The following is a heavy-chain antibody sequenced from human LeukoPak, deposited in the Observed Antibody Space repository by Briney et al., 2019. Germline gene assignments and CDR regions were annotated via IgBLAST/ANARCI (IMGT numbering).Heavy chain of an antibody. J-gene: IGHJ4*02. CDR2: ISYDGNNK. D-gene: IGHD3-22*01. CDR1: GFTFSTYA. V-gene: IGHV3-30-3*01. Sequence: PGGSLRLSCAASGFTFSTYAMHWVRQAPGKGLEWVAIISYDGNNKYYADSVKGRFTISRDNSKNTLYLQMNSLRAEDTAVYYCARDGLYDSSGSDYWGQGTLVTVSS. CDR3: ARDGLYDSSGSDY.